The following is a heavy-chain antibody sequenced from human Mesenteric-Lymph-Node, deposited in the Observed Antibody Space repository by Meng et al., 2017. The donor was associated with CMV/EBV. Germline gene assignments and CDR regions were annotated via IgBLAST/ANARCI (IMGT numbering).Heavy chain of an antibody. Sequence: GESLKISCAASGFTVSSNYMSWVRQAPGKGLEWVSVIYSCGSTYYADSVKGRFTISRDNSKNTLYLQMNNLRAEDTAVYYCARDRKYCSSTSCYLYGMDVWGQGTTVTVSS. J-gene: IGHJ6*02. CDR3: ARDRKYCSSTSCYLYGMDV. CDR1: GFTVSSNY. CDR2: IYSCGST. V-gene: IGHV3-66*03. D-gene: IGHD2-2*01.